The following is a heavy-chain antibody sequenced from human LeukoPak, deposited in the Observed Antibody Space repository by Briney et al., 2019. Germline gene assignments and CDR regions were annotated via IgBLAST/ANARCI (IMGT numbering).Heavy chain of an antibody. CDR2: ISGGGGST. CDR3: AKDRSGYYYGSGSPGDY. J-gene: IGHJ4*02. D-gene: IGHD3-10*01. CDR1: GFTFSSYA. Sequence: GWSLRLSCAASGFTFSSYAMSWVRQAPGKGLEWVSAISGGGGSTYYADSVKGRFTISRDNSKNTLYLQMNSLRAEDTAVYYCAKDRSGYYYGSGSPGDYWGQGTLVTVSS. V-gene: IGHV3-23*01.